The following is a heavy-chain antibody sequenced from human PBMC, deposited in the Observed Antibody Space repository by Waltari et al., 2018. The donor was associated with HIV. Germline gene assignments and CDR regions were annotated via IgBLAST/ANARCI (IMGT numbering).Heavy chain of an antibody. CDR3: ARDQGVLGFDP. CDR1: GFIFSNYR. CDR2: ISSSSRTI. D-gene: IGHD3-10*01. V-gene: IGHV3-48*04. Sequence: EVRLVESGGGLVQPGGSLRLSCKASGFIFSNYRMNGVRQAPGKVLEWGSYISSSSRTIYYADSVPGRFTISRDNAKNSLYLQMNSLSAEDTAVYYCARDQGVLGFDPWGQGTLVTVSS. J-gene: IGHJ5*02.